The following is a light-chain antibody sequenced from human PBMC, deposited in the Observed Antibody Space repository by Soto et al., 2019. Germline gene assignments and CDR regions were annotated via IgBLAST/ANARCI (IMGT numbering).Light chain of an antibody. CDR3: QQYNYWPPIT. CDR2: SAS. J-gene: IGKJ5*01. V-gene: IGKV3-15*01. CDR1: QSVTSSD. Sequence: EIVLTQSPGTLSLSPGERATLSCRASQSVTSSDLAWYQQKPGQAPRLLIYSASTRATGIPARFSGSGSGTEFTLTISSLQSEDFALYFCQQYNYWPPITFGQGTRLEIK.